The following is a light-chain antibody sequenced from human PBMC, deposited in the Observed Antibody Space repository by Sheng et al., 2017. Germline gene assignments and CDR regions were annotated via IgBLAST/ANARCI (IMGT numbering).Light chain of an antibody. CDR1: QSGYSSY. CDR2: GTS. Sequence: EIVMTQSPATLSLSPGERATLSCRASQSGYSSYLAWYQQKPGQAPRLLIYGTSNRATGIPDRFSGSGSGTDFTLTISRLEPEDFAVYYCQHYRAFGQGTKVEIK. CDR3: QHYRA. V-gene: IGKV3-20*01. J-gene: IGKJ1*01.